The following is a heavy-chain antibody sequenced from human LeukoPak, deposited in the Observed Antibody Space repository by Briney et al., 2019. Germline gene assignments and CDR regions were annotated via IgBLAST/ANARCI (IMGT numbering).Heavy chain of an antibody. Sequence: PSETLSLTCTVSGASISSATYYWNWIRQPPGKGLEWIGYISYSGSTYYSPSLKSRVTILVDTSKSQFSLKLTSVTAADTAVYYCARDRLRSVSWFDPWGQGTLVTVSS. CDR3: ARDRLRSVSWFDP. J-gene: IGHJ5*02. V-gene: IGHV4-30-4*01. CDR1: GASISSATYY. CDR2: ISYSGST.